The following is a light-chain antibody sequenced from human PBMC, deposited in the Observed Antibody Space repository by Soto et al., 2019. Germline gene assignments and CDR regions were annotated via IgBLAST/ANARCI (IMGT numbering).Light chain of an antibody. CDR1: ISDVGSYNL. CDR2: EGS. V-gene: IGLV2-23*01. J-gene: IGLJ1*01. CDR3: CSYAGSSTFYV. Sequence: QSVLTQPASVSGSPGQSITISCTGTISDVGSYNLVSWYQQHPGKAPKLMIYEGSKRPSGVSNRFSGSKSGNTASLTISGLQAEDEADYYCCSYAGSSTFYVFGTGTKLTVL.